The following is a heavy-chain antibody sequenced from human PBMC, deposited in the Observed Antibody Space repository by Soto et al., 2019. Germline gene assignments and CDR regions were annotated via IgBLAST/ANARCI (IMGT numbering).Heavy chain of an antibody. CDR3: AREIYDDYDSSGFDH. V-gene: IGHV3-48*04. J-gene: IGHJ4*02. D-gene: IGHD3-22*01. CDR2: ISSSSSTI. CDR1: GFTFSSYS. Sequence: GGSLILSCAASGFTFSSYSMNWVRQAPGKGLEWVSYISSSSSTIYYADAVKGRFTISRDNAKNTLSLQMNSLRAEDTAVYYCAREIYDDYDSSGFDHWGQGTLVTVSS.